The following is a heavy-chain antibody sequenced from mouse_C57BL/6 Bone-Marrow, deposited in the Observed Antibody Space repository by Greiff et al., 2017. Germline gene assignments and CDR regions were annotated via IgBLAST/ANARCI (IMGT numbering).Heavy chain of an antibody. D-gene: IGHD1-1*01. Sequence: QVQLKESGAELVRPGDSVTLSCKASGFTFTDYEMHWVKQTPVHGLEWIGAIDPETGGTAYNQKFKGKAILTADESSSTAYMELRSLTSEDSVVDYCTRVLRGFAYWGQGTLVTVSA. CDR1: GFTFTDYE. J-gene: IGHJ3*01. CDR2: IDPETGGT. V-gene: IGHV1-15*01. CDR3: TRVLRGFAY.